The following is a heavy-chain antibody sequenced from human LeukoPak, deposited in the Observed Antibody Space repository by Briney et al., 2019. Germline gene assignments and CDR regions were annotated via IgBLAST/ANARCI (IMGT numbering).Heavy chain of an antibody. CDR3: ATGGVHYYDTSADY. Sequence: GGSLRLSCAASGFTFSRSSMNWVRQAPGKGLEWVSSITTSSSYVYYTDSVKGRFTISRDNAKNSLYLQMNSLRGEDTAVYYCATGGVHYYDTSADYWGQGTLVTVSS. J-gene: IGHJ4*02. V-gene: IGHV3-21*01. CDR1: GFTFSRSS. D-gene: IGHD3-22*01. CDR2: ITTSSSYV.